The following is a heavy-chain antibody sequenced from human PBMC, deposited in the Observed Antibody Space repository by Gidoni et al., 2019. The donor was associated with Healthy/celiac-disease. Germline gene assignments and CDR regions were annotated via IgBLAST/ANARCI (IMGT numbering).Heavy chain of an antibody. Sequence: QVQLVQSGAEVKKPGASGKVSCKDSGGSFSSSAISWVRQAPGQGLEWIGGSNPIFCTANLPQKFQGRVTITAAEFTRTAFMELSRLGSEATAVYYCGRSPAGSSPQFDYWGQGTLVTVSS. D-gene: IGHD6-25*01. J-gene: IGHJ4*02. CDR1: GGSFSSSA. CDR3: GRSPAGSSPQFDY. CDR2: SNPIFCTA. V-gene: IGHV1-69*01.